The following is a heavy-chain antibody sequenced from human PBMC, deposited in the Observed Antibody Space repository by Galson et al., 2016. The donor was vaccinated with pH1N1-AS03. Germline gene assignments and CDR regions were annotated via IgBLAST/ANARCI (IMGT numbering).Heavy chain of an antibody. V-gene: IGHV3-7*01. J-gene: IGHJ3*01. CDR3: ARFAWATSGDDAFDV. CDR2: IKQDATEK. Sequence: SLRLSCAASGFPFSGYSMNWVRQAPGKGLEWVANIKQDATEKYYVDSVKGRFTISRDNAKKSLYLQMDSLRLEDTASYYCARFAWATSGDDAFDVWGQGTLVTVSS. CDR1: GFPFSGYS. D-gene: IGHD3-10*01.